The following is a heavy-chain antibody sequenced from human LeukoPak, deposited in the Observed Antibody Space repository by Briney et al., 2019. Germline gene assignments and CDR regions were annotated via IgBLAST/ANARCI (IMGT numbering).Heavy chain of an antibody. Sequence: GGSLRLSCAASGFTVSNNYMSWVRQAPGKGLEWVSVIYSGGSTYYADSVKGRFIISRDNSKNTLYLQMKSLRAEDTAVYYCARDSRQDYYDSSGYLWFAFDIWGQGTMVTVSS. CDR1: GFTVSNNY. D-gene: IGHD3-22*01. J-gene: IGHJ3*02. V-gene: IGHV3-53*01. CDR3: ARDSRQDYYDSSGYLWFAFDI. CDR2: IYSGGST.